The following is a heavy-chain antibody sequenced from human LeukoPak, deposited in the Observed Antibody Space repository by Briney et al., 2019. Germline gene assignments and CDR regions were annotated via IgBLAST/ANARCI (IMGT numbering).Heavy chain of an antibody. CDR2: ISYDGSNK. J-gene: IGHJ4*02. CDR3: ARGGEWLRLGPLYYFDY. D-gene: IGHD5-12*01. CDR1: GFTFSSYA. V-gene: IGHV3-30-3*01. Sequence: GGSLRLSCAASGFTFSSYAMHWVRQAPGKGLEWVAVISYDGSNKHYADSVKGRFTISRDNSKNTLYLQMNSLRAEGTAVYYCARGGEWLRLGPLYYFDYWGQGTLVTVSS.